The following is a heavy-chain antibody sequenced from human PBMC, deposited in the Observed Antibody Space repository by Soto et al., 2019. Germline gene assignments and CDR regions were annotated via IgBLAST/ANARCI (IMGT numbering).Heavy chain of an antibody. CDR3: ATAFYDSSGQGAFDI. D-gene: IGHD3-22*01. CDR2: FDPEDGET. J-gene: IGHJ3*02. V-gene: IGHV1-24*01. CDR1: GYTLTELS. Sequence: GASVKVSCKVSGYTLTELSMHWVRQAPGKGLEWMGGFDPEDGETIYAQKFQGRVTMTEDTSTDTAYMELSSLRSEDTAVYYRATAFYDSSGQGAFDIWGQGTMVTVSS.